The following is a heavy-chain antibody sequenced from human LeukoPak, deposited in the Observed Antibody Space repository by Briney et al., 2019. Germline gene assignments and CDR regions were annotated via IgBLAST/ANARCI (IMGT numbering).Heavy chain of an antibody. J-gene: IGHJ4*02. V-gene: IGHV3-48*03. CDR3: ARDSDTAYY. CDR2: ISSSGSTI. Sequence: HSGGSLRLSCAASGFTFSSYEMNWVRQAPGKGLEWVSYISSSGSTIYYTDSVKGRHTLSRHNAKHSLYLQMHRLRAENTAVYYCARDSDTAYYWGEATLVTDSS. D-gene: IGHD5-18*01. CDR1: GFTFSSYE.